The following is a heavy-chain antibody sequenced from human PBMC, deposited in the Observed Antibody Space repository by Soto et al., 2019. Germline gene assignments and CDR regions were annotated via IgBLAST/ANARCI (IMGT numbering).Heavy chain of an antibody. V-gene: IGHV3-7*03. CDR1: GFTFSSYW. D-gene: IGHD3-10*01. Sequence: GGSLRLSCAASGFTFSSYWMSWVRQAPGKGLEWVANIKQDGSEKYYVDSVKGRFTISRDNAKNSLYLQMNSLRAEDTAVYYCARVTYGSGIYYSYGMDVWGQGTTVTVSS. J-gene: IGHJ6*02. CDR3: ARVTYGSGIYYSYGMDV. CDR2: IKQDGSEK.